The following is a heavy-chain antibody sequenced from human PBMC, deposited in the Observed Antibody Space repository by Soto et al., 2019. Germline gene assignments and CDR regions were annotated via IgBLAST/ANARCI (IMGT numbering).Heavy chain of an antibody. Sequence: QVQLVQSGAEVKKPGSSVKVSCKVSGGTFSSYAISWVRQAPGQGLEWMGGIIPIFGTANYAQKFQGRVTXIAXEXMSTAYMELSSLRSEDTAVYYCASLRGYSGYDPQDYWGQGTLVTVSS. CDR1: GGTFSSYA. J-gene: IGHJ4*02. V-gene: IGHV1-69*12. CDR3: ASLRGYSGYDPQDY. D-gene: IGHD5-12*01. CDR2: IIPIFGTA.